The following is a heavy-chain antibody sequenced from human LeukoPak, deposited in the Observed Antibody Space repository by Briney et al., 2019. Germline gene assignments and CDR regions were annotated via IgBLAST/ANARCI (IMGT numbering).Heavy chain of an antibody. CDR3: ASGDRSTGFYYFDY. V-gene: IGHV1-24*01. Sequence: ASVKVSCKVSGYTLNELSIHWVRQAPGKGLEWMGGFDYEAAKTVYAQKFQGRVTMTEDTSTDTAYMELRSLRSDDTAVYYCASGDRSTGFYYFDYWGHGALVSVSS. CDR2: FDYEAAKT. J-gene: IGHJ4*01. CDR1: GYTLNELS. D-gene: IGHD6-19*01.